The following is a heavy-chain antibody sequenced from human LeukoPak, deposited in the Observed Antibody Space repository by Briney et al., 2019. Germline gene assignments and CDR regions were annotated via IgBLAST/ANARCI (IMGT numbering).Heavy chain of an antibody. J-gene: IGHJ4*02. D-gene: IGHD6-13*01. CDR2: ISGGGSYT. CDR1: GFTFSTYG. V-gene: IGHV3-23*01. CDR3: AKSYTSAGTLY. Sequence: PGGSLRLSCAASGFTFSTYGMNWVRQAPGKGLEWVSGISGGGSYTYYADSVKGRFTISRDNSKNTLYLRMNSLRVEDTAVYYCAKSYTSAGTLYWGQGTLVTVSS.